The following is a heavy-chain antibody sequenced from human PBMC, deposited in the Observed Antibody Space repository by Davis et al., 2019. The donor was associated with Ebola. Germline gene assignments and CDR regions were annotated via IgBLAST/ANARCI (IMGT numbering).Heavy chain of an antibody. D-gene: IGHD4-17*01. CDR1: VITFSSYA. CDR3: ARDRRTVTSTAWYNWFDP. V-gene: IGHV3-21*01. Sequence: GESLKISCTDSVITFSSYAMTWVRQAPGKGLEWVSSISSSSSYIYYADSVKGRFTISRDNSKNTLYLQMGSLRAEDMAVYYCARDRRTVTSTAWYNWFDPWGQGTLVTVSS. CDR2: ISSSSSYI. J-gene: IGHJ5*02.